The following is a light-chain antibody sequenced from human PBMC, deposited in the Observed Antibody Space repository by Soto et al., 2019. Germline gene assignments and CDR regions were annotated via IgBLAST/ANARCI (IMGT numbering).Light chain of an antibody. CDR2: DAS. Sequence: IHMTQSHSTLSSSVVDSVTMTCRASQSISHWLAWYQQKPGKANKFMIYDASSLESGVKSRFSGSGSGKEFTLTIRSMQNDDFATYYCKKYDSVLGTFGPGTTVDIK. V-gene: IGKV1-5*01. J-gene: IGKJ1*01. CDR3: KKYDSVLGT. CDR1: QSISHW.